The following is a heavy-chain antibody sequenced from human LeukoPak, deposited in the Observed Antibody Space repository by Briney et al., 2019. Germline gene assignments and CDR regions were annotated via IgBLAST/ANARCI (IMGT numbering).Heavy chain of an antibody. V-gene: IGHV3-30*12. Sequence: GGSLRLSCAASGFTFSSYRMNWVRQAPGKGLEWVAVISYDGSNKYYADSVKGRFTISRDNSKNTLYLQMNSLRAEDTAVYYCARHGANYYYYYMDVWGKGTTVTVSS. CDR3: ARHGANYYYYYMDV. J-gene: IGHJ6*03. D-gene: IGHD3-16*01. CDR1: GFTFSSYR. CDR2: ISYDGSNK.